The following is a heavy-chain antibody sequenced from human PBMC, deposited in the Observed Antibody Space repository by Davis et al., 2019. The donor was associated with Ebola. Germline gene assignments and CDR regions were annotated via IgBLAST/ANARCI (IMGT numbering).Heavy chain of an antibody. CDR3: ARQRWLQLGRGWFDP. J-gene: IGHJ5*02. CDR1: GFTFSSYS. CDR2: ISSSSSYI. D-gene: IGHD5-24*01. V-gene: IGHV3-21*04. Sequence: GESLKISCAASGFTFSSYSMNWVRQAPGKGLEWVSSISSSSSYIYYADSVKGRFTISRDNAKNSLYLQMNSLRAEDTAVYYCARQRWLQLGRGWFDPWGQGTLVTVSS.